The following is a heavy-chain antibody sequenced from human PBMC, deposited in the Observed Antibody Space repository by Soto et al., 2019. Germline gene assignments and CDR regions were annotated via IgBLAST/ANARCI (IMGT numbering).Heavy chain of an antibody. CDR2: IIPILGIA. Sequence: QVQLVQSGAEVTKPGSSVKVSCKASGGTFSSYTISWVRQAPGQGLEWMGRIIPILGIANYAQKFQGRVTITADKSTSTAHMELSSLRAEDTAVYYCARGGTYCRGGSCDLPYFQHWGQGTMVTVSS. V-gene: IGHV1-69*02. J-gene: IGHJ1*01. D-gene: IGHD2-15*01. CDR3: ARGGTYCRGGSCDLPYFQH. CDR1: GGTFSSYT.